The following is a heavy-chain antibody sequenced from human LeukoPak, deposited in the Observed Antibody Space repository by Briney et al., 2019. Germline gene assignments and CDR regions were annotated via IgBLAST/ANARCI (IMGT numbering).Heavy chain of an antibody. CDR2: ISWNSGSI. J-gene: IGHJ4*02. V-gene: IGHV3-9*01. CDR1: GITFDDYA. Sequence: GGSLRLSCAASGITFDDYAMHWVRHAPGKGLEWVSGISWNSGSIGYADSVKGRFTISRDNAKNSLYLQMNSLRAEDTALYYCAKSIAAAGTDRGIDYWGQGTLVTVSS. D-gene: IGHD6-13*01. CDR3: AKSIAAAGTDRGIDY.